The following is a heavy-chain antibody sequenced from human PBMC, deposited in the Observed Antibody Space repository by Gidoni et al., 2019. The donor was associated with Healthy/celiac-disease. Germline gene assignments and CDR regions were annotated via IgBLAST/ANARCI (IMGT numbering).Heavy chain of an antibody. J-gene: IGHJ4*02. V-gene: IGHV3-64D*09. CDR2: ITSNGGRT. CDR1: GFTFSYYA. CDR3: VKGRTYPFDY. Sequence: EVQLVESGGGLVQPGGSLRLSFSASGFTFSYYAMHWVRQAPGKVLEYVSAITSNGGRTYYAESVKGRFTISRDNSKNTLYLQMSGLRAEDTAVYYCVKGRTYPFDYWGQGTLVTVSS.